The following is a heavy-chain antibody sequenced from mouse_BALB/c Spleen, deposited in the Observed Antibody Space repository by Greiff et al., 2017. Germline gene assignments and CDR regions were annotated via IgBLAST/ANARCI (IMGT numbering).Heavy chain of an antibody. CDR2: ISYDGSN. J-gene: IGHJ2*01. CDR3: ARGDTAVGYYFDY. V-gene: IGHV3-6*02. D-gene: IGHD1-1*01. Sequence: EVKLVESGPGLVKPSQSLSLTCSVTGYSITSGYYWNWIRQFPGNKLEWMGYISYDGSNNYNPSLKNRISITRDTSKNQFFLKLNSVTTEDTATYYCARGDTAVGYYFDYWGRGTTLTVSS. CDR1: GYSITSGYY.